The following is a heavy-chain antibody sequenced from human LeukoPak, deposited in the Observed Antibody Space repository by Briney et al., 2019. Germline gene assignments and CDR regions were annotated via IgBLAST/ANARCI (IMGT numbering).Heavy chain of an antibody. CDR2: ISYDGSNK. CDR3: AKVRGVRGVKVIDY. V-gene: IGHV3-30*18. D-gene: IGHD3-10*01. CDR1: GFTFSSYG. Sequence: GGSLRLSCAASGFTFSSYGMHWVRQAPGKGLEWVAVISYDGSNKYYADSVKGRFTTSRDNSKNTLYLQMNSLRAEDTAVYYCAKVRGVRGVKVIDYWGQGTLVTVSS. J-gene: IGHJ4*02.